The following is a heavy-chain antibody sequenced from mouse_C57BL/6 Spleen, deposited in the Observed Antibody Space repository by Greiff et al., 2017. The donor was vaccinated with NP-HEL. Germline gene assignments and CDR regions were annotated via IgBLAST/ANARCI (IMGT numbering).Heavy chain of an antibody. CDR2: INPNNGGT. J-gene: IGHJ4*01. V-gene: IGHV1-26*01. CDR1: GYTFTDYY. CDR3: ARRGGLRLYAMDY. D-gene: IGHD3-2*02. Sequence: VQLHQSGPELVKPGASVKISCKASGYTFTDYYMNWVKQSHGKSLEWIGDINPNNGGTSYNQKFKGKATLTVDKSSSTAYMELRSLTSEDSAVYYCARRGGLRLYAMDYWGQGTSVTVSS.